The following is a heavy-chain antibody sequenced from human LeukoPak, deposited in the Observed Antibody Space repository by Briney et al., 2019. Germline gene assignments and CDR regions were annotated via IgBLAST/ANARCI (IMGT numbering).Heavy chain of an antibody. CDR3: ARDRYCTTTRCSDY. CDR1: GFTFNYAW. V-gene: IGHV3-15*01. Sequence: PGGSLRLSCAASGFTFNYAWMSWVRQAPGKGLEWVGRIKSKTVGGTTDYAAPVKGRFTISRDDSKNTLYLQMNSLRAEDTAVYYCARDRYCTTTRCSDYWGQGTLVTVSS. J-gene: IGHJ4*02. D-gene: IGHD2-2*01. CDR2: IKSKTVGGTT.